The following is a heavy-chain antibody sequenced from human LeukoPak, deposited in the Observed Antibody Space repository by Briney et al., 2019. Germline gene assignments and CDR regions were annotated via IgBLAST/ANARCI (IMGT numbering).Heavy chain of an antibody. D-gene: IGHD3-10*01. J-gene: IGHJ6*02. V-gene: IGHV3-23*01. CDR3: AKGYYGSGSPTTSDYYYYGMDV. CDR1: GFTFSSYV. Sequence: PGGSLRLSCAASGFTFSSYVMSWVRQAPGKGLEWVSAISGSGGSTYYADSVKGRFTISRDNSKNTLYLQMNSLRAEDTAVYYCAKGYYGSGSPTTSDYYYYGMDVWGQGTTVTVSS. CDR2: ISGSGGST.